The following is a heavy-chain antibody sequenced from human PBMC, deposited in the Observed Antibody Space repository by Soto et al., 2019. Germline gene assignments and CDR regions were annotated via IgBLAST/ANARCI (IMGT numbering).Heavy chain of an antibody. Sequence: GASAKVSCKASGYTFTDYFIHWVRQAPGQGFEWMGWINPNSRGTNYAPKFQGRVTMTRDTSNSTAYMELKGLRSDDTAVYYCARVTLKAGNWFDPWGQGTLVTVSS. CDR2: INPNSRGT. CDR3: ARVTLKAGNWFDP. J-gene: IGHJ5*02. V-gene: IGHV1-2*02. CDR1: GYTFTDYF.